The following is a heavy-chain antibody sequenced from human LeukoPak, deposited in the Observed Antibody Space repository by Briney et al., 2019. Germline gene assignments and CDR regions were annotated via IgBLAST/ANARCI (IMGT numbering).Heavy chain of an antibody. D-gene: IGHD2-2*01. V-gene: IGHV6-1*01. J-gene: IGHJ5*02. CDR3: ARRLTQYDCFNP. Sequence: SQTLSLTCAISGDSVSSNSVTWNWIRQSPSRGLEWLGRTYYRSTWYNDYAVSVRGRITVNPDTSKNQFSLHLNSVTPEDTAVYYCARRLTQYDCFNPWGRGILVTVSS. CDR2: TYYRSTWYN. CDR1: GDSVSSNSVT.